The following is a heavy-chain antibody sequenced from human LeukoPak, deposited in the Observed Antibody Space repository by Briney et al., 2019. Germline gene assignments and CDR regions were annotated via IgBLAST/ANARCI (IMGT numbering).Heavy chain of an antibody. Sequence: ASVKVSCKASGYRLRNHGISWVRQAPGQGLEWVGWIAADSGDIHGYTHYAEKLQGRVSVTTDTSTDTAYMDLRSLTSDDTAVYYCARGSSPYNWYFDLWGRGTLITVSS. J-gene: IGHJ2*01. CDR1: GYRLRNHG. CDR3: ARGSSPYNWYFDL. D-gene: IGHD4-11*01. V-gene: IGHV1-18*01. CDR2: IAADSGDIHGYT.